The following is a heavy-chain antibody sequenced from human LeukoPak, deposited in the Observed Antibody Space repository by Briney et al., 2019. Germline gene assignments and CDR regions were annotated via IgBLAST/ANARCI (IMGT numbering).Heavy chain of an antibody. D-gene: IGHD6-13*01. V-gene: IGHV3-7*01. CDR3: ARVNRWYSSSGFYFDY. CDR2: IKQDGSEK. Sequence: GGSLRLSCAASGFTFSSYWMSWVRQAPGKGLEWVANIKQDGSEKYYVDSVKGRFTISRDNAKNSLYLQMNSLRAEDTAVYYCARVNRWYSSSGFYFDYWGQGTLVTVSS. CDR1: GFTFSSYW. J-gene: IGHJ4*02.